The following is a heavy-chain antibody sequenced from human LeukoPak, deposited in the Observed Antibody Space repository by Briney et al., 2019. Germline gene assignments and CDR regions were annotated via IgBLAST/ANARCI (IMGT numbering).Heavy chain of an antibody. CDR2: ISYDGSNK. Sequence: GGSLRLSSAASGFTFSSYGMHWVRQAPGKGLEWVAVISYDGSNKYYADSVKGRFTISRDNSKTTLYLQMNSLRAEDTAVYYCAKDSILVDIVATILINGLDYWGQGTLVTVSS. J-gene: IGHJ4*02. CDR3: AKDSILVDIVATILINGLDY. CDR1: GFTFSSYG. V-gene: IGHV3-30*18. D-gene: IGHD5-12*01.